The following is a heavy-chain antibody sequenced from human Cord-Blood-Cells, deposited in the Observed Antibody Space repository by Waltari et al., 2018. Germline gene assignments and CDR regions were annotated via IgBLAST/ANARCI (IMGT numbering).Heavy chain of an antibody. CDR2: INQSGST. CDR3: ARTMVVTALEGYYFDY. J-gene: IGHJ4*02. Sequence: QVQLQQWGAGLLKPSETLSLTCAVYGGSFSGYYWSWIRQPPGKGLEWIGEINQSGSTNSIPSLKSRVTISVDTSKNQFSLKLSSVTAADTAVYYCARTMVVTALEGYYFDYWGQGTLVTVSS. V-gene: IGHV4-34*01. D-gene: IGHD2-21*02. CDR1: GGSFSGYY.